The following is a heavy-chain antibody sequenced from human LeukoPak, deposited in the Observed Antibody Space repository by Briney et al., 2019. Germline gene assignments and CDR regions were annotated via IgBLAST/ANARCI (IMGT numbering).Heavy chain of an antibody. CDR3: ARGVTLVNWSDP. V-gene: IGHV4-34*01. Sequence: PSETLSLTCAVYGGSFSGYYWSWIRQPPGKGLEWIGEINHSGSTNYNPSLKSRVTISVDTSKNQFSLKLSSVTAADTAVYYCARGVTLVNWSDPWGQGTLVTVSS. CDR1: GGSFSGYY. D-gene: IGHD3-9*01. CDR2: INHSGST. J-gene: IGHJ5*02.